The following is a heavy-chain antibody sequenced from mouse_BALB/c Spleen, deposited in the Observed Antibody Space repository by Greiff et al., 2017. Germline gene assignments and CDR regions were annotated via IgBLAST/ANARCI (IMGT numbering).Heavy chain of an antibody. CDR3: TRAKLDYGSSLFDY. D-gene: IGHD1-1*01. Sequence: DVKLQESGTVLARPGASVKMSCKASGYSFTSYWMHWVKQRPGQGLEWIGAIYPGNSGTSYNQKFKGKAKLTAVTSASTAYMELSSLTNEDSAVYYCTRAKLDYGSSLFDYWGQGTTLTVSS. V-gene: IGHV1-5*01. CDR1: GYSFTSYW. CDR2: IYPGNSGT. J-gene: IGHJ2*01.